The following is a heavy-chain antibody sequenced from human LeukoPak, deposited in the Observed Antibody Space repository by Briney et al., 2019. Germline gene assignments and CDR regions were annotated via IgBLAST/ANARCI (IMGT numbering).Heavy chain of an antibody. V-gene: IGHV4-4*02. D-gene: IGHD3-22*01. CDR2: SYYSGST. Sequence: SETLSLTCAVSGGSISSGTYWSWVRQPPGKGLEWIGESYYSGSTKYNPSLKSRITISVDTSKNQFSLNLRSVTAADTAVYYCAKNRLNSGGYPSFEYWGQGTLVTVSS. CDR1: GGSISSGTY. CDR3: AKNRLNSGGYPSFEY. J-gene: IGHJ4*02.